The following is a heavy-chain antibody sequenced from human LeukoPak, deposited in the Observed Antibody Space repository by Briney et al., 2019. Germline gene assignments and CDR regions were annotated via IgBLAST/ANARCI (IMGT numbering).Heavy chain of an antibody. D-gene: IGHD3-22*01. CDR2: MIPILGIA. CDR3: ARVYYDSSGYMRHPFDY. V-gene: IGHV1-69*04. CDR1: GGTFSSYA. Sequence: SVKVSCKASGGTFSSYAISWVRQGPRQGLEWMGRMIPILGIANYAQNFQGRVTITADKSTSTAYFELSSLRSEDTAVYYCARVYYDSSGYMRHPFDYWGQGTLVTVSS. J-gene: IGHJ4*02.